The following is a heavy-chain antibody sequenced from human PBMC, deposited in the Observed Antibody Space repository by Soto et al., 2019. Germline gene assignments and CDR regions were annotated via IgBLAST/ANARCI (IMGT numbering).Heavy chain of an antibody. V-gene: IGHV3-30-3*01. J-gene: IGHJ3*01. CDR2: ISYDGDNK. CDR3: ARDGGSY. CDR1: GFTFSTYA. D-gene: IGHD1-26*01. Sequence: QVQLVESGGDVVQPGRSLRLSCAASGFTFSTYAMHWVRQAPGKGLEWVAVISYDGDNKYYADFAKGRFTISRDNSKNTLFLQMNSLRAEDTAVYHCARDGGSYWGQGTMVTVSS.